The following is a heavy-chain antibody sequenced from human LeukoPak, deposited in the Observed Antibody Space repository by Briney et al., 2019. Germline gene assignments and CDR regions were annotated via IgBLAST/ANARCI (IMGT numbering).Heavy chain of an antibody. CDR3: ARDGVVPAAIRGNWFDP. CDR1: GGSISSYY. J-gene: IGHJ5*02. D-gene: IGHD2-2*02. Sequence: SETLSLTCTVSGGSISSYYWSWIRQPAGKGLEWIGRIYTSGSTNYNPSLKSRVTVSVDTSKNQFSLKLSSVTAADTAVYYCARDGVVPAAIRGNWFDPWGQGTLVTVSS. CDR2: IYTSGST. V-gene: IGHV4-4*07.